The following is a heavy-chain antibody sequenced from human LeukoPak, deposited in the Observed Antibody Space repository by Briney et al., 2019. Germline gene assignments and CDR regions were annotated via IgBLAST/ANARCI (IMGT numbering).Heavy chain of an antibody. CDR3: ETGRSCTTCYLPDY. D-gene: IGHD2-2*01. CDR2: IDQVGGEK. J-gene: IGHJ4*02. Sequence: HPGGSLRLSCAASGFTFSSYWMSWVRQAPGKGLEWVSNIDQVGGEKYYVDSVKGRITRSRDNAKNLLYLQMHSLRAEDTAVYHCETGRSCTTCYLPDYWGQGTLVTVSS. CDR1: GFTFSSYW. V-gene: IGHV3-7*01.